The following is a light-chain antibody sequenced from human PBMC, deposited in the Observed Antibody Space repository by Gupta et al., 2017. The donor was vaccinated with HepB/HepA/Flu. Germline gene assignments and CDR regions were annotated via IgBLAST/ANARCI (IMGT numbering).Light chain of an antibody. J-gene: IGLJ3*02. CDR1: SSSIGNNY. V-gene: IGLV1-51*02. Sequence: QSMLTQPPSVSAAPGPKVTISCSGSSSSIGNNYVSWFQQLPGTAPKFLIYENNKRPSGIPDRFSGSKSGTSATLDITGLQTGDEADYYCGTWDNSLSAWVFGGGTKLTVL. CDR3: GTWDNSLSAWV. CDR2: ENN.